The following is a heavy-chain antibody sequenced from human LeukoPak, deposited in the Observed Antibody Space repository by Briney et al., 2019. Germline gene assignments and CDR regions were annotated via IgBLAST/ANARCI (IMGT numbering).Heavy chain of an antibody. D-gene: IGHD2-15*01. CDR1: GFTFSSYA. CDR2: ISGSGGST. CDR3: AKRPSGGRDFDY. Sequence: RPGGSLRLSCAASGFTFSSYAMSWVRQAPGKGLECVSAISGSGGSTYYADSVKGRFAISRDDSKNTLYLQMNSLRAEDTAVYYCAKRPSGGRDFDYWGQGTLVTVSS. J-gene: IGHJ4*02. V-gene: IGHV3-23*01.